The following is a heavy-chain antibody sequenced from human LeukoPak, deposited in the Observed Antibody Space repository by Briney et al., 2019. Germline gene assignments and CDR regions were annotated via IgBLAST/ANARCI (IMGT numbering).Heavy chain of an antibody. J-gene: IGHJ6*02. Sequence: GESLKISCKGSGYSFTSYWIGWVRQMPGKGLEWMGIIYPGDSDTRYSPSFQGPVTISADKSISTAYLQWSSLKASDTAMYYCAIRGSLVSDYYYGMDVWGQGTTVTVSS. V-gene: IGHV5-51*01. CDR2: IYPGDSDT. CDR1: GYSFTSYW. D-gene: IGHD3-16*01. CDR3: AIRGSLVSDYYYGMDV.